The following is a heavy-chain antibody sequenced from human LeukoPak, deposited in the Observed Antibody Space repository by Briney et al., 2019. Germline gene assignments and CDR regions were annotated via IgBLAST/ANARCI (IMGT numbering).Heavy chain of an antibody. V-gene: IGHV4-38-2*02. J-gene: IGHJ3*02. CDR3: AGTYSLYDPFDI. CDR2: IYHSGNT. CDR1: NYSISSGYY. D-gene: IGHD6-13*01. Sequence: PSETLSLTCTVSNYSISSGYYWAWIRQPPGKGLEWIGNIYHSGNTYYNLSLKSRVSLSVDTSENQFSLKLSSVTAADTAVYYCAGTYSLYDPFDIWGQGTMVTVSS.